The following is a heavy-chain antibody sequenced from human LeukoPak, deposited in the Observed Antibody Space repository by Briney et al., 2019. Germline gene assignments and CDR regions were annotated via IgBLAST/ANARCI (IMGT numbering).Heavy chain of an antibody. J-gene: IGHJ4*02. CDR1: GGSISSYY. V-gene: IGHV4-59*01. Sequence: SETLSLTCTVSGGSISSYYWSWIRQPPGKGLEWIGYIYYSGSTNYNPSLKSRVTISVDTSKNQFSLKLSSATAADTAVYYCARTKAATVSFDYWGQGTLVTVSS. D-gene: IGHD6-25*01. CDR3: ARTKAATVSFDY. CDR2: IYYSGST.